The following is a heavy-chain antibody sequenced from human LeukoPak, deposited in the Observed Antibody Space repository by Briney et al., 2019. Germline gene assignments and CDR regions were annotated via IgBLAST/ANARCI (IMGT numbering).Heavy chain of an antibody. J-gene: IGHJ4*02. Sequence: GGSLRLSCVASGFTFGIYGMHWVRQAPGKGLVGVAFIRFDGSHMYHADSVRGRFTISRDNSKNTVYLQMNSLRVDDTAVYYCARDTSYFDYWGQGTLVTVSS. CDR2: IRFDGSHM. V-gene: IGHV3-30*02. CDR3: ARDTSYFDY. CDR1: GFTFGIYG.